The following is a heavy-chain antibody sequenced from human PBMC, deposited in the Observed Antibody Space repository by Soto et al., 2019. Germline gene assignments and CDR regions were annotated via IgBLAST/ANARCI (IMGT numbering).Heavy chain of an antibody. CDR3: AKDWFHCIDL. V-gene: IGHV3-73*01. J-gene: IGHJ4*02. CDR1: GFSFSGSA. Sequence: GGSLSLSCAASGFSFSGSAIHWVRQASGKGLEWVARIRGKANNYATTYAVSVRGRFTIFRNNAGNMVYLQMNSLRAEDTGLYYCAKDWFHCIDLWGQGTPVTVSS. CDR2: IRGKANNYAT. D-gene: IGHD2-15*01.